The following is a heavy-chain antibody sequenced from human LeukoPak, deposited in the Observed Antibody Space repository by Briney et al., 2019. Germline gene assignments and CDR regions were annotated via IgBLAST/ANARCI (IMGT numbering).Heavy chain of an antibody. Sequence: GGSLRLSCAVSGFIVSSHYMTWVRQAPGKGLEWVSVIYRDGSTYHADSVQGRFTISRDNLKNTLYLQMDSLRIEDTAVYYCAQLPRSWGQGTLVTVSS. V-gene: IGHV3-66*02. CDR1: GFIVSSHY. J-gene: IGHJ5*02. D-gene: IGHD1-7*01. CDR3: AQLPRS. CDR2: IYRDGST.